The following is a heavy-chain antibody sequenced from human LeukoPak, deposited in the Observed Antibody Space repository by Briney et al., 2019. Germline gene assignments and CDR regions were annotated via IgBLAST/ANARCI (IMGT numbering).Heavy chain of an antibody. CDR2: VHLDGRT. J-gene: IGHJ4*02. D-gene: IGHD6-25*01. Sequence: SEALSLTCGVSGGSVSSTNWWTWIRQPPGKGLEWIGEVHLDGRTNFNPSLKSRLTMSVDLSENHVSLKLTSVTAADTAVYYCAREGGFYRPLDYSGQGTLVTVSS. CDR3: AREGGFYRPLDY. V-gene: IGHV4-4*02. CDR1: GGSVSSTNW.